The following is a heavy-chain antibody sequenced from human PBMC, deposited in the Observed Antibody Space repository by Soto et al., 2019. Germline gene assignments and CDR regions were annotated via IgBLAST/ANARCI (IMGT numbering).Heavy chain of an antibody. Sequence: QVQLQQWGAGLLKPSETLSLTCAVYGGSFSGYYWSWIRQPPGKGLEWIGETNHSGSTNYNPTLTSRVTISVDTSKNQFSLKLSSVTAADTAVYYCARLVVVAATPDYWGQGTLVTASS. CDR2: TNHSGST. J-gene: IGHJ4*02. CDR3: ARLVVVAATPDY. D-gene: IGHD2-15*01. V-gene: IGHV4-34*01. CDR1: GGSFSGYY.